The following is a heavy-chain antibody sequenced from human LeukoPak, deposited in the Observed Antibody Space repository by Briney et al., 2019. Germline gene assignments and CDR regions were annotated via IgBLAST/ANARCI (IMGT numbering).Heavy chain of an antibody. Sequence: PSETLSLTCTVSGGSISSGSYYWSWIRQPAGKGLEWIGRIYTSGSTYYNPSLKSRVTISVDTSKNQFSLKLSSVTAADTAVYYCARVILFDWLPNWFDPWGQGTLVTVSS. CDR1: GGSISSGSYY. J-gene: IGHJ5*02. CDR2: IYTSGST. V-gene: IGHV4-61*02. CDR3: ARVILFDWLPNWFDP. D-gene: IGHD3-9*01.